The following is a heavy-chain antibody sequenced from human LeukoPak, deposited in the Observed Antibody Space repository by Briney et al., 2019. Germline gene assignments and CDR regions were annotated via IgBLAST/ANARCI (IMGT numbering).Heavy chain of an antibody. CDR2: IYISGSGST. CDR1: GGSISSYY. J-gene: IGHJ6*03. CDR3: ARDKRVAVAGTYIYYYYMDV. V-gene: IGHV4-4*07. D-gene: IGHD6-19*01. Sequence: SETLSLTCTVSGGSISSYYWSWIRQPAGKGLEWIGRIYISGSGSTNYNPSLRSRVTMSVDTSKNQFSLKLSSVTAADTAVYYCARDKRVAVAGTYIYYYYMDVWGNGTTVTISS.